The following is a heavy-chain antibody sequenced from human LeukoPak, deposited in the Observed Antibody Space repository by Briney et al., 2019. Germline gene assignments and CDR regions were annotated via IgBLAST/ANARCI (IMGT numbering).Heavy chain of an antibody. D-gene: IGHD3-22*01. CDR2: ISGSGGST. V-gene: IGHV3-23*01. CDR1: GFTFSNAW. Sequence: GGSLRLSCAASGFTFSNAWMSWVRQAPGKGLEWVSAISGSGGSTYYADSVKGRFTISRDNSKNTLYLQMNSLRAEDTAVYYCAKGKSIVSGAFDIWGQGTMVTVSS. J-gene: IGHJ3*02. CDR3: AKGKSIVSGAFDI.